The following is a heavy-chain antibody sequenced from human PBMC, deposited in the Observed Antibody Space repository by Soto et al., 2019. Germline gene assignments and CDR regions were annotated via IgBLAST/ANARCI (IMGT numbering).Heavy chain of an antibody. Sequence: SVKVSCKASGGTFSSYAISWVRQAPGQGLEWMGGIIPIFGTANYAQKLQGRVTITADESTSTAYMELSSLRSEGTAVYYCARELRYCSGGSCLVGLDAFDIWGQGTMVTVSS. J-gene: IGHJ3*02. V-gene: IGHV1-69*13. D-gene: IGHD2-15*01. CDR3: ARELRYCSGGSCLVGLDAFDI. CDR1: GGTFSSYA. CDR2: IIPIFGTA.